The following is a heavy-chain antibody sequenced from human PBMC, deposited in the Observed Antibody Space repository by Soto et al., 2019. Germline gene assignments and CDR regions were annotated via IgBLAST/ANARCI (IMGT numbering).Heavy chain of an antibody. CDR3: ARRRGRCSDGVCYSWWFDP. CDR2: VNPISGDT. CDR1: GYTFTGYY. D-gene: IGHD2-8*01. J-gene: IGHJ5*02. V-gene: IGHV1-2*02. Sequence: ASVKVSCKASGYTFTGYYLHWVRQAPGQGLEWMGWVNPISGDTNYAQKFQDRVTMSADRSSTYLQWSSLKASDTGIYYCARRRGRCSDGVCYSWWFDPWGQGTRVTVSS.